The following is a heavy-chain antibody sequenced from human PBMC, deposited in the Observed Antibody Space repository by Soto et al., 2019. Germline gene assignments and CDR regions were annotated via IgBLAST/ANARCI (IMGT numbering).Heavy chain of an antibody. CDR1: GGSISSYY. CDR3: AGEAAAAGMDV. V-gene: IGHV4-59*01. J-gene: IGHJ6*02. Sequence: ASETLSLTCTVSGGSISSYYWSWIRQPPGKGLEWIGYIYYSGSTNYNPSHKSRVTISVDTSKNQFSLKLSSVTAADTAVYYCAGEAAAAGMDVWGQGTTVTVSS. D-gene: IGHD6-13*01. CDR2: IYYSGST.